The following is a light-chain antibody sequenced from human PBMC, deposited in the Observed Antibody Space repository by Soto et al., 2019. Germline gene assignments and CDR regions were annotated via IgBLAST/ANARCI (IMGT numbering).Light chain of an antibody. Sequence: SYELTQPPSVSVSPGQTASITCSGDKLGNKYTSWYQQRPGQSPVLVIYQDDKRPSGVPERFSGSNSGNTATLTISGTQAMDEADYYCQAWDSGTGVFGTGTKVTVL. CDR1: KLGNKY. J-gene: IGLJ1*01. CDR2: QDD. V-gene: IGLV3-1*01. CDR3: QAWDSGTGV.